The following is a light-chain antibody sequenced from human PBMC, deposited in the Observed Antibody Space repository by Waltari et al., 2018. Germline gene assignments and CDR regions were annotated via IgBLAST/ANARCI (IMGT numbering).Light chain of an antibody. CDR3: QQYDKWPPT. CDR2: GAT. J-gene: IGKJ1*01. Sequence: EIVMTQSPATLSVSPGARATLPCRASQSVRTILTWYQQKPGKAPRLLIYGATNRATGIPARFSGSGSGTEFTLTINSLQSEDFAVYYCQQYDKWPPTFGQGTKVDI. V-gene: IGKV3D-15*01. CDR1: QSVRTI.